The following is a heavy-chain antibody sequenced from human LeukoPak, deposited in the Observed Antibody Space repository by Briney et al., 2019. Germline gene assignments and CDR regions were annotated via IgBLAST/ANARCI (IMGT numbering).Heavy chain of an antibody. J-gene: IGHJ4*02. CDR1: GYTFTGCY. CDR2: INPNSGGT. Sequence: GASVKVSCKASGYTFTGCYMHWVRQAPGQGLEWMGRINPNSGGTNYAQKFQGRVTMTRDTSISTAYMELSRLRSDDTAVYYCARVWYYYDSSGYPPAHYFDYWGQGTLVTVSS. CDR3: ARVWYYYDSSGYPPAHYFDY. D-gene: IGHD3-22*01. V-gene: IGHV1-2*06.